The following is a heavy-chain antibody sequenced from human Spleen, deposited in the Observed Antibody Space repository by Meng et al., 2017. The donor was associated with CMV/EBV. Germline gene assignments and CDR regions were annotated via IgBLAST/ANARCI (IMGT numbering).Heavy chain of an antibody. D-gene: IGHD6-19*01. J-gene: IGHJ6*02. Sequence: GESLKISCAASGFTFSSYEMNWVRQAPGKGLEWVSYNSSSGSTIYYADSVKGRFTISRDNAKNSLYLQMNSLRAEDTAVYYCAREQWLNYYYGMDVWGQGTTVTVSS. CDR1: GFTFSSYE. CDR2: NSSSGSTI. V-gene: IGHV3-48*03. CDR3: AREQWLNYYYGMDV.